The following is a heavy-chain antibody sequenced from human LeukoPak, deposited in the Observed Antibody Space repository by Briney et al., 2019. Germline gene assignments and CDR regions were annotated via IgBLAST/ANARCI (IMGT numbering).Heavy chain of an antibody. D-gene: IGHD2-2*02. J-gene: IGHJ6*02. CDR1: GYTFTSYA. V-gene: IGHV7-4-1*02. CDR2: INTNTGNP. CDR3: ARDPPRYCSSTSCYTPPSYYYYGMDV. Sequence: ASVKVSCKASGYTFTSYAMNWVRQAPGQGLEWMGWINTNTGNPTYAQGFTGRFVFFLDTSVSTAYLQISSLKAEDTAVYYCARDPPRYCSSTSCYTPPSYYYYGMDVWGQGTTVTVSS.